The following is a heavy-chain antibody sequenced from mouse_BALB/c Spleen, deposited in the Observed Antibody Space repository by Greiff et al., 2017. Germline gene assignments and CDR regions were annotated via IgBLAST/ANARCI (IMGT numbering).Heavy chain of an antibody. J-gene: IGHJ3*01. Sequence: DVQLVESGPSLVKPSQTLSLTCSVTGDSITSGYWNWIRKFPGNKLEYMGYISYSGSTYYNPSLKSRISITRDTSKNQYYLQLNSVTTEDTATYYCARRDYYGNYAWFAYWGQGTLVTVSA. V-gene: IGHV3-8*02. CDR2: ISYSGST. D-gene: IGHD2-1*01. CDR3: ARRDYYGNYAWFAY. CDR1: GDSITSGY.